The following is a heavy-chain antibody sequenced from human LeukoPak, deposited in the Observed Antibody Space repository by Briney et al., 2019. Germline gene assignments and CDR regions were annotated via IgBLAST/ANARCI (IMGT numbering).Heavy chain of an antibody. Sequence: LSLTCTVSGGSISSSSYYWGWIRQPPGKGLEWVSYISSSGSTIYYADSVKGRFTISRDNAKNSLYLQMNSLRAEDTAVYYCASSSAGYRGYYFDYWGQGTLVTVSS. CDR2: ISSSGSTI. CDR1: GGSISSSSYY. J-gene: IGHJ4*02. D-gene: IGHD6-13*01. V-gene: IGHV3-11*04. CDR3: ASSSAGYRGYYFDY.